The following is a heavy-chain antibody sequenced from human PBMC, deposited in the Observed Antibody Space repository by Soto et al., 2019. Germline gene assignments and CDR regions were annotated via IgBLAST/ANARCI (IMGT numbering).Heavy chain of an antibody. CDR1: GGSFSGYY. Sequence: SETLSLTCAGYGGSFSGYYWSWIRQPPGKGLEWIGEINHSGSTNYNPSLKSRVTISVDTSKNQFSLKLSSVTAADTAVYYCARDIKYFQHWGQGTLVTVSS. J-gene: IGHJ1*01. CDR3: ARDIKYFQH. CDR2: INHSGST. D-gene: IGHD2-15*01. V-gene: IGHV4-34*01.